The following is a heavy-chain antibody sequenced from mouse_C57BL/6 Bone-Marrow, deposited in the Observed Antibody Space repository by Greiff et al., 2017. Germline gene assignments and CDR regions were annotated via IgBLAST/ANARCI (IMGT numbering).Heavy chain of an antibody. V-gene: IGHV10-1*01. CDR1: GFSFNPYA. CDR2: IRSKSNNYAT. CDR3: VRHEWNDYDEGAMDY. J-gene: IGHJ4*01. D-gene: IGHD2-4*01. Sequence: GGGLVQPKGSLKLSCAASGFSFNPYAMHWVRQAPGKGLEWVARIRSKSNNYATYYADSVKDRFTISSDDSERMLYLQMNNLKTEDTAMYYCVRHEWNDYDEGAMDYWGQGTSVTVSS.